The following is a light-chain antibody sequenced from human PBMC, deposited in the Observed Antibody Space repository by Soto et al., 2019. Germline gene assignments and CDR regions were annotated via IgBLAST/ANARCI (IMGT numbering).Light chain of an antibody. J-gene: IGLJ2*01. CDR1: SSDVGGYNY. CDR3: SSYTSSSTPVV. Sequence: QSALTQPASVSGSPGQSITISCTGTSSDVGGYNYVSWYQQHPGKAPKLMIYDVSNRPSGVSNRFSGPKSGNTASPTISGLQAEDEADYYCSSYTSSSTPVVFGGGTKLTVL. CDR2: DVS. V-gene: IGLV2-14*01.